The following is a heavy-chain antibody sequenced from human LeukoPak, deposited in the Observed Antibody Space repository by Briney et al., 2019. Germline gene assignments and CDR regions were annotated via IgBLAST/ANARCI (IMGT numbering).Heavy chain of an antibody. CDR1: GFTFSSYE. Sequence: GGSLRLSCAASGFTFSSYEMNWVRQAPGKWLEWVAFIRYDGSNKYYVGSVKGRFTISRDNSKNTLSLQMNSLRAEDTAVYYCAKGSGWEVSYYYYYMDVWGKGTTVTISS. CDR2: IRYDGSNK. CDR3: AKGSGWEVSYYYYYMDV. D-gene: IGHD1-26*01. J-gene: IGHJ6*03. V-gene: IGHV3-30*02.